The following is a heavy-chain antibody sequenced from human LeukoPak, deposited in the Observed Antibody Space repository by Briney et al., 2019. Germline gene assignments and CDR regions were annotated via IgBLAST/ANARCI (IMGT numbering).Heavy chain of an antibody. Sequence: PGGSLRLSCAASGFTFSSYAMSWVRQAPGKGLEWIGEIYHSGSTNYNPSLKSRVTISVDKSKNQFSLKLSSVTAADTAVYYCASGGYGGNWFDPWGQGTLVTVSS. CDR1: GFTFSSYAM. CDR2: IYHSGST. D-gene: IGHD4-23*01. CDR3: ASGGYGGNWFDP. J-gene: IGHJ5*02. V-gene: IGHV4-4*02.